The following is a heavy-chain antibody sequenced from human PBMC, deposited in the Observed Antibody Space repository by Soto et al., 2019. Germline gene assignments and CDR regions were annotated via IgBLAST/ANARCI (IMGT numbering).Heavy chain of an antibody. CDR3: AGDAARNCSRREFDY. CDR1: GYTFTGYY. CDR2: INPNSGGT. V-gene: IGHV1-2*04. Sequence: ASVKVSCKASGYTFTGYYMHWVRQAPGQGLEWMGWINPNSGGTNYAQKFQGWVTMTRDTSISTDYMELSRLRSDQTAVDYSAGDAARNCSRREFDYWRQGTRVTIAS. D-gene: IGHD3-10*02. J-gene: IGHJ4*02.